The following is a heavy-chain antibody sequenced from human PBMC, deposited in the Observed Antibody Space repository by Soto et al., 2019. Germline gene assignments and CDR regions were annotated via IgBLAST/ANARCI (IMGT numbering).Heavy chain of an antibody. CDR1: GGSFRGYY. Sequence: SETLSLTCAVYGGSFRGYYWSWIRQPPGKGLEWIGEINHRGSANYNPSVKSRVTISVDTSKNQFSLKLNSVTAADTAMYYCARGSRVKIPAATGRDYYYHGLDVWAQGTAVT. D-gene: IGHD1-26*01. V-gene: IGHV4-34*01. CDR3: ARGSRVKIPAATGRDYYYHGLDV. J-gene: IGHJ6*02. CDR2: INHRGSA.